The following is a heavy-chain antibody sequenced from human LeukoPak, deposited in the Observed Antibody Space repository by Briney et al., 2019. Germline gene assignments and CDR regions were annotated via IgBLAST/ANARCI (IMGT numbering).Heavy chain of an antibody. Sequence: SETLSLTCAVCGGSFSGYYWSWIRQPQGKGLEWIGEINHSGSTNYNPSLKSRVTISVDTSKNQFSLKLSSVTAADTAVYYCASRYCSGGSCYHFDYWGQGTLVTVSS. CDR1: GGSFSGYY. J-gene: IGHJ4*02. V-gene: IGHV4-34*01. CDR2: INHSGST. D-gene: IGHD2-15*01. CDR3: ASRYCSGGSCYHFDY.